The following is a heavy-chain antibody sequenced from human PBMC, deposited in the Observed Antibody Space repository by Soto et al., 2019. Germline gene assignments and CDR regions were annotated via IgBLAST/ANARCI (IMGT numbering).Heavy chain of an antibody. CDR3: ARSGVLLWFGYWFDP. D-gene: IGHD3-10*01. CDR1: GGSFSGYY. CDR2: INHSGST. Sequence: SETLSLTGAVYGGSFSGYYWSWIRQPPGKGLEWIGEINHSGSTNYNPSLKSRVTISVDTSKNQFSLKLSSVTAADTAVYYCARSGVLLWFGYWFDPWGQGTLVTVSS. J-gene: IGHJ5*02. V-gene: IGHV4-34*01.